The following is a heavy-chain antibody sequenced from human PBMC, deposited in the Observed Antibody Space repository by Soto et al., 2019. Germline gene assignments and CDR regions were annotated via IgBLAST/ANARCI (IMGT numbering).Heavy chain of an antibody. V-gene: IGHV4-39*01. D-gene: IGHD3-22*01. J-gene: IGHJ5*02. CDR3: ARQPYDSTGYYYGA. Sequence: SETLSLTCTVSGGSVSSSSYYWGWVRQPPGKGLEWIGSVYYSGSTYYNPSLESRVTISVDKSKNQFSLKLISVTAADTAMYYCARQPYDSTGYYYGAWGQGNLVTVS. CDR2: VYYSGST. CDR1: GGSVSSSSYY.